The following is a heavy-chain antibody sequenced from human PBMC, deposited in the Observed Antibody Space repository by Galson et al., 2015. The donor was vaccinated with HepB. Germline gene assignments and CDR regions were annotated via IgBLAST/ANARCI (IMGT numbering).Heavy chain of an antibody. CDR2: ISSTSSYT. CDR3: ARESSYAFDI. D-gene: IGHD1-26*01. CDR1: GFTLSDYY. J-gene: IGHJ3*02. Sequence: SLRLSCAASGFTLSDYYMTWIRQAPGKGLEWVSYISSTSSYTNYADSVKGRFTISRDSAKNSLYMQMNSLRAEDTAVYYCARESSYAFDIWGQGTMVTVSS. V-gene: IGHV3-11*05.